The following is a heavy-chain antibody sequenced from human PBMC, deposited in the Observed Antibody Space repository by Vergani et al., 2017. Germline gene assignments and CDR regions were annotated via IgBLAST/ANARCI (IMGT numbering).Heavy chain of an antibody. Sequence: QGQLAQSGAEVKKPGSSVKVSCKASGGTFSSNSISWVRQAPGQGLEWMGRIISIFGTTSYAQKFQGRVTILADESTSTAYMELSSRRSEDTAVYYCARSSGYYSYYFDFWGQGTLVTVSS. CDR1: GGTFSSNS. J-gene: IGHJ4*02. CDR2: IISIFGTT. V-gene: IGHV1-69*13. D-gene: IGHD3-22*01. CDR3: ARSSGYYSYYFDF.